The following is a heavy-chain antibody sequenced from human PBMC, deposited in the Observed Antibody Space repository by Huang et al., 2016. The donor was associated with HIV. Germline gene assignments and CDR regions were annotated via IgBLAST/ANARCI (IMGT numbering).Heavy chain of an antibody. CDR2: IYYSGNT. D-gene: IGHD6-19*01. Sequence: LQLQESGPGLVKSSETLSLICTVSGGSISSSSYYWGWIRPPPGKGPEGIGRIYYSGNTYYNPPLKSRVTISVDTSKNQFSLKVNSVTAADTAVYYCARHGRVAGHYYNNMDVWGRGTTVTVSS. J-gene: IGHJ6*02. CDR1: GGSISSSSYY. V-gene: IGHV4-39*01. CDR3: ARHGRVAGHYYNNMDV.